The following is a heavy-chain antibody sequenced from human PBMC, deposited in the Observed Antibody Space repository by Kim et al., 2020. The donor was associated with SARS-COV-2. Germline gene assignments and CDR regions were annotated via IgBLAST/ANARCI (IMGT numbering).Heavy chain of an antibody. D-gene: IGHD1-26*01. CDR3: AKGKVGAETKNYFDY. Sequence: GGSLRLSCAASGFTFGDYAMHWVRQAPGKGLEWVSGISWNSGSIGYADSVKGRFTISRDNAKNPLYLQMNSLRAEDTALYYCAKGKVGAETKNYFDYWGQGTLVTVSS. CDR2: ISWNSGSI. V-gene: IGHV3-9*01. J-gene: IGHJ4*02. CDR1: GFTFGDYA.